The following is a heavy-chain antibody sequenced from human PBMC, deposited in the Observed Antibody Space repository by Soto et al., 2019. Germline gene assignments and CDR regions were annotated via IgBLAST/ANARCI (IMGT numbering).Heavy chain of an antibody. V-gene: IGHV1-2*04. D-gene: IGHD3-22*01. J-gene: IGHJ4*02. Sequence: QVPLVQSGAEVKKPGASVKVSCKASGYTFTGYYMHWVRQAPGQGLEWMGWINPNSGGTNYAQKFQGWVTMTRDTSISTAYMELSRLRSDDTAVYYCAREGYYYDSSGYYGTWYFDYWGQGTLVTVSS. CDR2: INPNSGGT. CDR1: GYTFTGYY. CDR3: AREGYYYDSSGYYGTWYFDY.